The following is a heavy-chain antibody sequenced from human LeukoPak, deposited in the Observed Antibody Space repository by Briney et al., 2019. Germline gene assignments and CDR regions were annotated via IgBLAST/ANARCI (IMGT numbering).Heavy chain of an antibody. Sequence: SETLSLTCTVSGGSISSYFWSWIRQPPGKGLEWIGYIYYSGSTNYNPSLKSRVTISVDTSKNQFSLKLSSVTAADTAVYYCARSDSYYYYDMDVWGQGTTVTVSS. J-gene: IGHJ6*02. V-gene: IGHV4-59*08. CDR2: IYYSGST. CDR1: GGSISSYF. CDR3: ARSDSYYYYDMDV.